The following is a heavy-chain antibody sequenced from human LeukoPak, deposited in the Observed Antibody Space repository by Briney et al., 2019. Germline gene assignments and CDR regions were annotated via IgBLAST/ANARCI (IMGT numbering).Heavy chain of an antibody. CDR2: IGTSGSSI. D-gene: IGHD3-3*01. CDR3: ARYQYDFWSGWDAFDI. J-gene: IGHJ3*02. Sequence: PGGSLRLSCAASGFTFSDYYMSWIRQAPGKGLEWVSYIGTSGSSIYYADSVKGRFTISRDNAKKSFYLQMNSLRAEDTAVYYCARYQYDFWSGWDAFDIWGQGTMVTVSS. V-gene: IGHV3-11*01. CDR1: GFTFSDYY.